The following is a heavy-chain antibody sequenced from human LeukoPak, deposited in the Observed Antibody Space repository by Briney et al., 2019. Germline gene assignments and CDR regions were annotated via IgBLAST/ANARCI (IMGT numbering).Heavy chain of an antibody. CDR2: INPNSGAT. J-gene: IGHJ4*02. D-gene: IGHD1-26*01. CDR3: ARVLFRGSSRFDY. CDR1: GYTLTELS. Sequence: ASVKVSCKVSGYTLTELSMHWVRQAPGQGLEWMGRINPNSGATNYAQNFLGRVTMARDTSISTAYMELNSRTSDDTAVYYCARVLFRGSSRFDYWGQGTLVIVSS. V-gene: IGHV1-2*06.